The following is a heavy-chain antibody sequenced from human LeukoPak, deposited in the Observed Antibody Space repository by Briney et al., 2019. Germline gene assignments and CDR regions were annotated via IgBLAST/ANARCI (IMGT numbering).Heavy chain of an antibody. CDR2: ISYDGSNK. CDR1: GFTFSSYG. Sequence: GGSLRLSCAASGFTFSSYGMHCVRRAPGKGLEWVAVISYDGSNKYYADSVKGRFTISRDNSKNTLYLQMNSLRAEDTAVYYCAKDSSGWLGYWGQGTLVTVSS. D-gene: IGHD6-19*01. V-gene: IGHV3-30*18. J-gene: IGHJ4*02. CDR3: AKDSSGWLGY.